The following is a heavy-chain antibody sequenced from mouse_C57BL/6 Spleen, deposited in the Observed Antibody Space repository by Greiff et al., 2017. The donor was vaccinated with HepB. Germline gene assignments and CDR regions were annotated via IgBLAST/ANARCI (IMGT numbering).Heavy chain of an antibody. CDR3: ARRGDYDLAWFAY. CDR1: GYTFTSYD. D-gene: IGHD2-4*01. CDR2: IYPRDGST. V-gene: IGHV1-85*01. J-gene: IGHJ3*01. Sequence: VKLVESGPELVKPGASVKLSCKASGYTFTSYDINWVKQRPGQGLEWIGWIYPRDGSTKYNEKFKGKATLTVDTSSSTAYMELHSLTSEDSAVYFCARRGDYDLAWFAYWGQGTLVTVSA.